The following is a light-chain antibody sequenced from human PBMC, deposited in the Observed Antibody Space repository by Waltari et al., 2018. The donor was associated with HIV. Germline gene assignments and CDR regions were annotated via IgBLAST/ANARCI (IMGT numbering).Light chain of an antibody. CDR2: DVN. J-gene: IGLJ2*01. CDR1: SNDIAASKF. CDR3: SSDGGTSAGGSRKFYVI. V-gene: IGLV2-8*01. Sequence: QSALTQPPSASGSPGQSVPIPCTGTSNDIAASKFAPWYQQHPGKAPRLIISDVNKRPSGVPNRFSGSKSGNTASLTVSGLQAEDEATYYCSSDGGTSAGGSRKFYVIFGGGTKLTVL.